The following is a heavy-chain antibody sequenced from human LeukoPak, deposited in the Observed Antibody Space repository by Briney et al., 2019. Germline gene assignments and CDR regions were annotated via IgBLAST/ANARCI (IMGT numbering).Heavy chain of an antibody. CDR2: INGNGGST. J-gene: IGHJ4*02. Sequence: GGSLRVSCAASGFTFSNYAMSWVRQAPGKGLEWVSGINGNGGSTYNADSVKGRFTISRDNSKNTLYLQMNSLRAEDTAVYYCAKVRWDNSGWYYLDSWGQGTLVTVSS. V-gene: IGHV3-23*01. CDR1: GFTFSNYA. D-gene: IGHD6-19*01. CDR3: AKVRWDNSGWYYLDS.